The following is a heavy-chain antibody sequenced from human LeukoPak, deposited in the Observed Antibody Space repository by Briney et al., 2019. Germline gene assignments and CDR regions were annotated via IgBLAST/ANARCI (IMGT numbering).Heavy chain of an antibody. CDR1: GGSISSYY. CDR2: IYPSGST. D-gene: IGHD1-26*01. J-gene: IGHJ4*02. V-gene: IGHV4-4*07. CDR3: ARENSGSYREFDY. Sequence: SETLSLTCTVSGGSISSYYWTWIRQPAGKGLEWIGRIYPSGSTNYNPSLKSRVTMSVDTSKNQFSLKLISVTAADTAVYYCARENSGSYREFDYWGQGTLVTVSS.